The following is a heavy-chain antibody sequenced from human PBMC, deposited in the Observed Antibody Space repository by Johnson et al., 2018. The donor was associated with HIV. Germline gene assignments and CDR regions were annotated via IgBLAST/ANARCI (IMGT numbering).Heavy chain of an antibody. CDR1: GFTFSDNY. V-gene: IGHV3-11*04. CDR3: ARDQTIQLWYDALDI. J-gene: IGHJ3*02. Sequence: QMQLVESGGGLVQPGGSLRLSCAASGFTFSDNYMSWIRQAPGKGLEWVSYIPTSVRNIYYSASVQGRFTISRYNAKKSLYLQRNSLRAEDTALYYCARDQTIQLWYDALDIWGQGTMVTVSS. CDR2: IPTSVRNI. D-gene: IGHD5-18*01.